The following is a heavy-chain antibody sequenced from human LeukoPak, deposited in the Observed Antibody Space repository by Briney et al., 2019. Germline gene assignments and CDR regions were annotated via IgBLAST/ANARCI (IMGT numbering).Heavy chain of an antibody. J-gene: IGHJ6*03. V-gene: IGHV4-59*01. CDR2: IYYSGST. D-gene: IGHD2-2*01. CDR3: ARGYCSSISCPYYYYYMDV. Sequence: PSETLSLTCTVSGGSISSYYWSWIRQPPGKGLEWIGYIYYSGSTNYNPSLKSRVTISVDTSKNQFSLKLSSVTAADTAVYYCARGYCSSISCPYYYYYMDVWGKGTTVTVSS. CDR1: GGSISSYY.